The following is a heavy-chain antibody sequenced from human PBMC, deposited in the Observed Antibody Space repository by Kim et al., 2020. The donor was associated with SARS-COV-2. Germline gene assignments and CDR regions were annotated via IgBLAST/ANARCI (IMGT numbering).Heavy chain of an antibody. D-gene: IGHD2-21*01. J-gene: IGHJ6*02. V-gene: IGHV3-23*01. CDR2: ISGGAGNK. CDR3: SKMVIMDGYNSFYYFAMDV. Sequence: GGSLRLSCAASGFTFDTYAMIWVRQAPGKGLEWVSVISGGAGNKCYADSVRGRFPISRDNSKNSLYLQINSPRDEDKALYYCSKMVIMDGYNSFYYFAMDVWGQGTPVPVSS. CDR1: GFTFDTYA.